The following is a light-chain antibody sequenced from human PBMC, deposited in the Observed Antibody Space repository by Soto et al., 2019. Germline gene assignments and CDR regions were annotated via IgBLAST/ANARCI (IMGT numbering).Light chain of an antibody. J-gene: IGKJ3*01. CDR2: KAS. V-gene: IGKV1-5*03. CDR1: QSISSW. CDR3: QQYNNWPKS. Sequence: DIQMTQSPSTLSASVGDRVTITCRASQSISSWLAWYQQKPGKAPKLLIYKASSLESGVPSRFSGSGSGTEFTLTFSSLQSEDFAVYYCQQYNNWPKSFGPGTKVDIK.